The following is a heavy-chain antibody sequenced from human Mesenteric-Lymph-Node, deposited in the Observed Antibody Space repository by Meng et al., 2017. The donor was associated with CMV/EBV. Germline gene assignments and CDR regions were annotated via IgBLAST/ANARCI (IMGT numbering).Heavy chain of an antibody. D-gene: IGHD4-23*01. CDR2: IRYDGSDK. CDR1: GFTFSDYS. V-gene: IGHV3-30*02. J-gene: IGHJ4*02. Sequence: GESLKISCAASGFTFSDYSMNWVRQAPGKGLDWVAFIRYDGSDKYYVDSVKGRFTISRDNSKNTLFLQINSLRSEDTAIYYCAKNYGGLGHFFDYWGQGTLVTVSS. CDR3: AKNYGGLGHFFDY.